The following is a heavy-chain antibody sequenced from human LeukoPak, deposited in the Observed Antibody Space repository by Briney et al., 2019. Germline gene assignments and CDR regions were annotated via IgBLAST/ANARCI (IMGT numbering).Heavy chain of an antibody. V-gene: IGHV4-59*01. CDR2: IYYSGST. D-gene: IGHD6-19*01. CDR3: AGGAGAFDY. Sequence: PSETLSLTCTVSGVSISPYYWSWIRQPPGKGLEWIGYIYYSGSTTYNPSLTSRVTISVDTSTNQFSLKLSSVTAADTAVYYCAGGAGAFDYWGHGTLVTVSS. J-gene: IGHJ4*01. CDR1: GVSISPYY.